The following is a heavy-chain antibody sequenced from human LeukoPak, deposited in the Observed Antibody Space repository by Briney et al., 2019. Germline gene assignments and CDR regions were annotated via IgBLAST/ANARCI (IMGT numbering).Heavy chain of an antibody. V-gene: IGHV4-38-2*02. J-gene: IGHJ4*02. CDR2: IYHSGST. D-gene: IGHD3-22*01. CDR3: ARDRDYYDSSGYEEYYFDY. CDR1: GYSISSGYY. Sequence: SETLSLTCTVSGYSISSGYYWGWIRQPPGKGLEWMGSIYHSGSTYYNPSLKSRVTISVDTSKNQFSLKLSSVTAADTAVYYCARDRDYYDSSGYEEYYFDYWGQGTLVTVSS.